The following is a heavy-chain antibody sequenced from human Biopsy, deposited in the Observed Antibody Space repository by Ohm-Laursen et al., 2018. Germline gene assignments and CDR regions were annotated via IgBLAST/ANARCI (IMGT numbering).Heavy chain of an antibody. V-gene: IGHV4-39*01. D-gene: IGHD1-26*01. Sequence: SETLSLTCPVSGVSISSTTYYWGWIRQPPGKGLEWIGSIHYSGTTYYHASLRSRVTISVDKSKNQFSLKLTSVTAAETAVYYCARQGEWEHFADYWGQGTLVSVSS. J-gene: IGHJ4*02. CDR1: GVSISSTTYY. CDR3: ARQGEWEHFADY. CDR2: IHYSGTT.